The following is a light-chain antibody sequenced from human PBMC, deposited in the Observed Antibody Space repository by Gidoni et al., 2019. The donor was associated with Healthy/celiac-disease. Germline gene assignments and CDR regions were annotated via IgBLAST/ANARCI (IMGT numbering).Light chain of an antibody. J-gene: IGKJ4*01. CDR2: GAS. Sequence: EIVMTQSPATLSVSPRERATLSCTPSQSVSSNLARYQQKPGQAPRLLIYGASTRATGIPARLSGSGSGTEFTLTISSLQSEDFAVYYCQQWLTFGGGTKVEIK. CDR3: QQWLT. CDR1: QSVSSN. V-gene: IGKV3-15*01.